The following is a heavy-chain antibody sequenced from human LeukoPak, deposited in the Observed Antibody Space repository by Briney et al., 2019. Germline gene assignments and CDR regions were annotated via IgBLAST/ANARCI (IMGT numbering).Heavy chain of an antibody. V-gene: IGHV1-2*02. CDR2: ISTNSGDT. J-gene: IGHJ4*02. D-gene: IGHD1-14*01. CDR1: GYTFTGYY. CDR3: ARLRVRKFDY. Sequence: ASVKVSCKASGYTFTGYYMHWVRQAPGLGLEWMGWISTNSGDTRYADKFQGRVTMTRDKSISTAYMELSRLRSDDTAMYFCARLRVRKFDYWGQGTPVTVSS.